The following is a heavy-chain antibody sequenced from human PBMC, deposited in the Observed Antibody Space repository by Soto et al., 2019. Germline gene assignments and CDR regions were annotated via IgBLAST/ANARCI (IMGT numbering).Heavy chain of an antibody. CDR3: ARLLYGDYYFDY. V-gene: IGHV4-39*01. Sequence: SETLSLTCTVSGGSISSSSYYWGWIRQPPGKGLEWIGSIHYSGSTYYNPSLKSRVTISVDTSKNQFSLKLSSVTAADTAVYYCARLLYGDYYFDYWGQGTLVTVSS. CDR2: IHYSGST. J-gene: IGHJ4*02. CDR1: GGSISSSSYY. D-gene: IGHD4-17*01.